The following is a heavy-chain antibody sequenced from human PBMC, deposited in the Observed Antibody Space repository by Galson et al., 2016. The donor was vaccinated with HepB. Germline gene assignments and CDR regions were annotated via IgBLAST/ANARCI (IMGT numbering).Heavy chain of an antibody. J-gene: IGHJ4*02. V-gene: IGHV3-21*01. CDR2: ITGSGYYK. D-gene: IGHD1-7*01. Sequence: SLRLSCAASGFSFSSHSINWVRQAPGKGLEWVSSITGSGYYKYYADSLKGRFTISRDNAKNSVYLLMNSLRAEDTAVYYCARDRNYGEFDYWGPGTLVTFSS. CDR3: ARDRNYGEFDY. CDR1: GFSFSSHS.